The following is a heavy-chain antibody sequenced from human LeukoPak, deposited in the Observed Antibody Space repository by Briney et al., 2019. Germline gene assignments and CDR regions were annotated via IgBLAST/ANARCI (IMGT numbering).Heavy chain of an antibody. J-gene: IGHJ4*02. V-gene: IGHV3-48*01. CDR2: ISSSSSTI. Sequence: PGGSLRLSCAASGFTFSSYGMTWVRQAPGKGLEWVSYISSSSSTIYYADSVKGRFTISRDNAKNSLYLQLNSLRAEDTAVYYCARVVPPTDYGSGSYFWDPYYFDYWGQGTLVTVSS. CDR1: GFTFSSYG. CDR3: ARVVPPTDYGSGSYFWDPYYFDY. D-gene: IGHD3-10*01.